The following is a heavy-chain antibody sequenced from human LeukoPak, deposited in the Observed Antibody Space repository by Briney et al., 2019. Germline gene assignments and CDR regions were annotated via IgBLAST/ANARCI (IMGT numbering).Heavy chain of an antibody. CDR1: GGTFSSYA. CDR3: ARANPRPVSSSWSTYYYYGMDV. J-gene: IGHJ6*02. CDR2: IIPILGIA. Sequence: GASVKVSCKASGGTFSSYAISWVRQAPGQALEWMGRIIPILGIANYAQKFQGRVTITADKSTSTAYMELSSLRSEDTAVYYCARANPRPVSSSWSTYYYYGMDVWGQGTTVTVSS. D-gene: IGHD6-13*01. V-gene: IGHV1-69*04.